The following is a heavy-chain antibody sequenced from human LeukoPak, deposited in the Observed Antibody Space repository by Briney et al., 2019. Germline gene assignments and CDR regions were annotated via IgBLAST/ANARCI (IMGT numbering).Heavy chain of an antibody. D-gene: IGHD3-22*01. CDR2: IKSDGSST. CDR1: GFTFSSYW. J-gene: IGHJ4*02. V-gene: IGHV3-74*01. Sequence: GGSLRLSCAASGFTFSSYWMYWVRQARAKGLVWVSGIKSDGSSTSYADSVKGRFTISRDNAKNTLYLEMNSLRAEDTAVYYCARAVYYYDSSGYPRYYFDYWGQGTLVTVSP. CDR3: ARAVYYYDSSGYPRYYFDY.